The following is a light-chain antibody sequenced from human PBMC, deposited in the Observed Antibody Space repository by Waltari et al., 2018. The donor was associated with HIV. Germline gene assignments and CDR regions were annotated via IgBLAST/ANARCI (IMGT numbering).Light chain of an antibody. CDR2: EVS. V-gene: IGLV2-14*01. CDR1: SSDVGGYNF. J-gene: IGLJ2*01. CDR3: TSYTSSSTPVV. Sequence: QSALTQPASVSGSPGQSITISCTGTSSDVGGYNFVSWYQHHPGKAPKLLIYEVSNRPSGVSNRFSGSKSGNPASLTISGLQAEDEADYYCTSYTSSSTPVVFGGGTKLTVL.